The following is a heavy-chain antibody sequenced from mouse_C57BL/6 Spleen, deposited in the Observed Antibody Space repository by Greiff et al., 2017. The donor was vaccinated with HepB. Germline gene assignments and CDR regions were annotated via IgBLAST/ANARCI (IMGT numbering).Heavy chain of an antibody. Sequence: DVMLVESGGGLVKPGGSLKLSCAASGFTFSSYAMSWVRQTPEKRLEWVATISDGGSYTYYPDNVKGRFTISRDNAKNNLYLQMSHLKSEDTAMYYCARDRDDYDEVYYAMDYWCQGTSVTVSS. CDR1: GFTFSSYA. J-gene: IGHJ4*01. V-gene: IGHV5-4*01. D-gene: IGHD2-4*01. CDR2: ISDGGSYT. CDR3: ARDRDDYDEVYYAMDY.